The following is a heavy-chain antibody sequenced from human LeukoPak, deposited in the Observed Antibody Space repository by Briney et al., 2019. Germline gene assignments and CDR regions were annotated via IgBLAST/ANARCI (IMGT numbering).Heavy chain of an antibody. CDR3: ARGDGVCSSTSCYAGYYYYYMDV. V-gene: IGHV1-2*02. D-gene: IGHD2-2*01. CDR1: GYTFTGYY. J-gene: IGHJ6*03. CDR2: INPNSGGT. Sequence: ASVKVSCKASGYTFTGYYMHWVRQAPGQGLEWMGWINPNSGGTNYAQKFQGRVTMTRDTSISTAYMELSRLRSDDTAVYYCARGDGVCSSTSCYAGYYYYYMDVWGKGTTVTVS.